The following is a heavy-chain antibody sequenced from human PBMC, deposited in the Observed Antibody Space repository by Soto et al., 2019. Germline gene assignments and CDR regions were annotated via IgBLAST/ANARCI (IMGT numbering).Heavy chain of an antibody. CDR3: AGELNCSGGSCSNY. J-gene: IGHJ4*02. CDR1: GGSISSGGYY. Sequence: SETLSLTCTVSGGSISSGGYYWSWIRQHPGKGLEWIGYIYYSGSTYYNPSLKSRVTISVDTSKNQFSLKLSSVTAADTAVYYCAGELNCSGGSCSNYWGQGTLVTVSS. CDR2: IYYSGST. D-gene: IGHD2-15*01. V-gene: IGHV4-31*02.